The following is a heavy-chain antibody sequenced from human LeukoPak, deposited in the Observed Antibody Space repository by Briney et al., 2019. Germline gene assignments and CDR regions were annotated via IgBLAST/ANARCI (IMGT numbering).Heavy chain of an antibody. CDR1: GRTFSSYA. D-gene: IGHD3-22*01. J-gene: IGHJ3*02. V-gene: IGHV1-69*05. CDR2: IIPIFGTT. CDR3: ARAPDSSGYYWNDALDI. Sequence: SVKVSCKASGRTFSSYAISWVRQAPGQGLEWMGRIIPIFGTTNYAQKFQGRVTITTDESTSTAYMELSSLRSEDTAVYYCARAPDSSGYYWNDALDIWGQGTMVTVSS.